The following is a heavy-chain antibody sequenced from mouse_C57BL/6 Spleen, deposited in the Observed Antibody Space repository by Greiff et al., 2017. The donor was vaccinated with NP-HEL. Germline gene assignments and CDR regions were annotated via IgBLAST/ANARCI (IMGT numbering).Heavy chain of an antibody. CDR1: GYTFTSYW. CDR3: ARGGGDDGDYYAMDY. Sequence: QVQLQQPGAELVRPGSSVKLSCKASGYTFTSYWMPWVKQRPIQGLEWIGNIDPSDSETHYNQKFKYKATLTVDKSSSTAYMQLSRLTSEDSAVYYCARGGGDDGDYYAMDYWGQGTSVTVSS. V-gene: IGHV1-52*01. J-gene: IGHJ4*01. CDR2: IDPSDSET. D-gene: IGHD2-2*01.